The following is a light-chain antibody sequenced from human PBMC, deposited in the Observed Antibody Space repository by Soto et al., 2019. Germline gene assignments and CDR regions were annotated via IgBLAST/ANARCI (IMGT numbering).Light chain of an antibody. J-gene: IGKJ3*01. Sequence: DLQLTQSPASVSAAVGDRINISCRASQPIKTWLAWYQQKPGKGPKLLIYTASTLETGVPSRFSGGGSGTDFTLTISSLQPEDAAIYSGQQADSFPFTCGPGARV. CDR3: QQADSFPFT. CDR2: TAS. V-gene: IGKV1-12*02. CDR1: QPIKTW.